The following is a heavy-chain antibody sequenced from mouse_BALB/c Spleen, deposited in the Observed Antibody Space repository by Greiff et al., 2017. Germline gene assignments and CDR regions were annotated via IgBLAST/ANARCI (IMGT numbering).Heavy chain of an antibody. J-gene: IGHJ1*01. CDR1: GYTFTDYY. CDR2: VNPYNGGT. D-gene: IGHD1-1*01. Sequence: EVQLQQSGPELVKPGASVKMSCKASGYTFTDYYMDWVKQSHGESFEWIGRVNPYNGGTSYNQKFKGKATLTVDKSSSTAYMELNSLTSEDSAVYYCARRYYGSRSYWYFDVWGAGTTVTVSS. V-gene: IGHV1-19*01. CDR3: ARRYYGSRSYWYFDV.